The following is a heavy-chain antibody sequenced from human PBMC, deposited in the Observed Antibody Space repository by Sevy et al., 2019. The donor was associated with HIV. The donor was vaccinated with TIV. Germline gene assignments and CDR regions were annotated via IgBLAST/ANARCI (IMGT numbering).Heavy chain of an antibody. Sequence: GGSLRLSCAASGFTFSSYGMHWVRQAPGKGLEWVAVIWYDGSNKYYADSVKGRFTISRDNSKNTLYLQMNSLRAEDMAVYYCARAPRYCSGTSCYVRGGMDVWGQGTTVTVSS. CDR3: ARAPRYCSGTSCYVRGGMDV. CDR1: GFTFSSYG. CDR2: IWYDGSNK. J-gene: IGHJ6*02. D-gene: IGHD2-2*01. V-gene: IGHV3-33*01.